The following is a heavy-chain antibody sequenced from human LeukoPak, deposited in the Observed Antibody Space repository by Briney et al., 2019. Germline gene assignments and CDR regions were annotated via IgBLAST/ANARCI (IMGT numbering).Heavy chain of an antibody. CDR1: GGSISSYY. Sequence: PSETLSLTCTVSGGSISSYYWSWIRQPPGKGLEWIGYIYYSGSTNYNPSLKSRVTISVDTSKNQFSLKLSSVTAADTAVYYCARQGFGVVQMDVWGKGTTVTVSS. CDR3: ARQGFGVVQMDV. V-gene: IGHV4-59*01. D-gene: IGHD3-3*01. J-gene: IGHJ6*04. CDR2: IYYSGST.